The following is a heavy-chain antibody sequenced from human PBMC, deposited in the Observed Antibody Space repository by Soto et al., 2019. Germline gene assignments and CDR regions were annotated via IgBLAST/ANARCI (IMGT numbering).Heavy chain of an antibody. D-gene: IGHD3-22*01. CDR2: IRVSGVKI. CDR3: AKGGPYDSIVGSDYYGVDA. V-gene: IGHV3-23*01. J-gene: IGHJ6*02. Sequence: EVQLLESGGGLVQPGGSLRLSCAASGFIFNKYAMSWVRQAPGKGLEWVAAIRVSGVKIFYADSVKGRFTISRDNSKITLQLQMSSLRAEDTAIYYCAKGGPYDSIVGSDYYGVDAWGQGTTVIVSS. CDR1: GFIFNKYA.